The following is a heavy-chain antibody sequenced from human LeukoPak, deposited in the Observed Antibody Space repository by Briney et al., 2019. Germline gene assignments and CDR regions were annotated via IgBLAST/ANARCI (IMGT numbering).Heavy chain of an antibody. CDR2: INDNGAGT. J-gene: IGHJ6*03. CDR1: GFTFSSYA. D-gene: IGHD3-16*01. V-gene: IGHV3-23*01. CDR3: AKGLRSGVGPYMGYHYYMDV. Sequence: GGSLRLSCAASGFTFSSYAMSWVRQAPGKGLKWVSTINDNGAGTYYADSVKGRSTISRDNSYNTVSLQMNSLRDEDTGVYYCAKGLRSGVGPYMGYHYYMDVWGKGATVTVSS.